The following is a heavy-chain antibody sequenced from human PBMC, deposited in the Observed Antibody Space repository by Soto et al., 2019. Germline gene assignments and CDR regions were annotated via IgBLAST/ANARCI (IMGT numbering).Heavy chain of an antibody. Sequence: SETLSLTCTVSGCSMISYYWSWIRQPPGKGLEWIGYIYYSGSTNYNPSLKSRVTISVDTSKNQFSLKLSSVTAADTAVYYCARDLWGYCGADCYPLDVWGQGTTVTVSS. J-gene: IGHJ6*02. CDR1: GCSMISYY. CDR3: ARDLWGYCGADCYPLDV. D-gene: IGHD2-21*02. CDR2: IYYSGST. V-gene: IGHV4-59*01.